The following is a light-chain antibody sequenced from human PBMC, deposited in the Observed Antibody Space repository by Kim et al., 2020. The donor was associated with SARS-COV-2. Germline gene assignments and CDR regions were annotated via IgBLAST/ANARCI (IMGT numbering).Light chain of an antibody. Sequence: DIQLTQSPSFLSASVGDRVTITCRARQGISNSLAWYQQQPGRAPNLLIYAASTLQSGVPSRFSGSGSGTEFTLTISSLQPEDFATYYCQQVNVFPLTFGGGTKVDIK. CDR2: AAS. V-gene: IGKV1-9*01. J-gene: IGKJ4*01. CDR1: QGISNS. CDR3: QQVNVFPLT.